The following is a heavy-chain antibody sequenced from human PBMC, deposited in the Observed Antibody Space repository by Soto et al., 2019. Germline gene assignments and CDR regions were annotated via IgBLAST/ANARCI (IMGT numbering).Heavy chain of an antibody. D-gene: IGHD6-19*01. J-gene: IGHJ5*02. CDR2: INPSGGST. CDR1: GYTFTSYY. V-gene: IGHV1-46*01. CDR3: AREKWGSGSRWLDP. Sequence: ASVKVSCKASGYTFTSYYMHWVRQAPGQGLEWMGRINPSGGSTSYAQNFQGRVTINKDTSTSTVYMELSSLRSEDTAVYYCAREKWGSGSRWLDPWGQGTLVTVSS.